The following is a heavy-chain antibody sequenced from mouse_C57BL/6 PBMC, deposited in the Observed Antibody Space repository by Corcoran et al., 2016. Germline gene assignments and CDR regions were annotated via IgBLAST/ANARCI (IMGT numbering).Heavy chain of an antibody. D-gene: IGHD1-1*01. J-gene: IGHJ1*03. CDR2: INTYSGVP. V-gene: IGHV9-3*01. Sequence: QIQLVQSGPELKKPGETVKISCKASGYTFTTYGTSWVKQAPGKGLKWMGWINTYSGVPTYANDFKGRFAFSLETSASTAYLQINNLKNEDTATYFCARKDYGRSYWYIDVWGTGTTVTVSS. CDR3: ARKDYGRSYWYIDV. CDR1: GYTFTTYG.